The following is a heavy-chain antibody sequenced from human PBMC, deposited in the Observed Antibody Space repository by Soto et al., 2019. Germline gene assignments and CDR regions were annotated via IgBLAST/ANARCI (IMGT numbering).Heavy chain of an antibody. CDR3: ARYSSSWYLFDY. V-gene: IGHV4-59*01. J-gene: IGHJ4*02. Sequence: PSETLSLTCTVSCGSISSYYWSWIRQPPGKGLEWIGYIYYSGSTNYNPSLKSRVTISVDTSKNQFSLKLSSVTAADTAVYYCARYSSSWYLFDYWGQGTLVTVSS. D-gene: IGHD6-13*01. CDR1: CGSISSYY. CDR2: IYYSGST.